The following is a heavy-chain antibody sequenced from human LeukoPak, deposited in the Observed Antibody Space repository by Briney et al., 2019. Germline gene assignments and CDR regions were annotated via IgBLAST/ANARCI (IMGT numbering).Heavy chain of an antibody. V-gene: IGHV4-30-4*01. CDR1: GGSISSGDYY. CDR3: ATRIGNSSSWTLYYFDY. CDR2: IYYSGST. D-gene: IGHD6-13*01. Sequence: SETLSLTCTVSGGSISSGDYYWSWIRQPPGKGLEWIGYIYYSGSTYYNPSLKSRVTISVDTSKNQFSLKLSSVTAADTAVYYCATRIGNSSSWTLYYFDYWGQGTLVTVSS. J-gene: IGHJ4*02.